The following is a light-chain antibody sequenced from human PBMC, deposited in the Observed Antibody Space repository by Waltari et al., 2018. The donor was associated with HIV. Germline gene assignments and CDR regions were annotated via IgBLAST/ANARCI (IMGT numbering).Light chain of an antibody. CDR2: EVS. CDR3: SSYTSSRTYV. CDR1: ISDVGGYNY. V-gene: IGLV2-14*01. J-gene: IGLJ1*01. Sequence: QSALTQSASVSGSPGQSITISCTGTISDVGGYNYVSWYQQYPGRAPTLLIYEVSNRPSGVTHRFSGSKSGNTASLTISGLQVVDEADYFCSSYTSSRTYVFGTGTAVTVL.